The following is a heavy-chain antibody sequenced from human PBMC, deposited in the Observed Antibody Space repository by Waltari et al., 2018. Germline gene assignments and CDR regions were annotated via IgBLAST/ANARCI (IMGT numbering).Heavy chain of an antibody. CDR3: ARDRGGIAVAGTGYFDY. D-gene: IGHD6-19*01. V-gene: IGHV4-59*11. CDR1: GGSISSHY. CDR2: IYYSGST. Sequence: QVQLQESGPGLVKPSETLSLTCTVSGGSISSHYWSWIRQPPGKGLEWIGYIYYSGSTNYNPSLKSRVTISVDTSKNQFSLKLSSVPAADTAVYYCARDRGGIAVAGTGYFDYWGQGTLVTVSS. J-gene: IGHJ4*02.